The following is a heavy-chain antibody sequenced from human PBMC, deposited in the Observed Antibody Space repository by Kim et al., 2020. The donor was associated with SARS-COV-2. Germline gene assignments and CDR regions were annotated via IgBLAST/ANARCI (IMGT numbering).Heavy chain of an antibody. D-gene: IGHD3-9*01. V-gene: IGHV3-48*02. CDR1: GFTFSSFS. Sequence: GGSLRLSCAASGFTFSSFSMNWVRQAPGKGLEWVSYISSSSSTIYYADSVKDRFTISRDNAKNSLYLQMNSLRDEDTAVYYCASDPLRYFDWSLDAFDLWGQGTMVTVSS. CDR3: ASDPLRYFDWSLDAFDL. CDR2: ISSSSSTI. J-gene: IGHJ3*01.